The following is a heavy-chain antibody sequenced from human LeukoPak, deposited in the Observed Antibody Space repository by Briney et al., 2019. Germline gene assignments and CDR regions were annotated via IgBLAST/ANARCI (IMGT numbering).Heavy chain of an antibody. CDR2: INPNSGGT. CDR3: ARGARWLQFGWLDP. Sequence: ASVKVSCKASGYTFSGFYIHWVRQAPGQGLEWMGWINPNSGGTNYAQKFQGRVTMTRDTSISTAYMELSRLRSDDTAVYYCARGARWLQFGWLDPWGQGTLVTVSS. J-gene: IGHJ5*02. V-gene: IGHV1-2*02. D-gene: IGHD5-24*01. CDR1: GYTFSGFY.